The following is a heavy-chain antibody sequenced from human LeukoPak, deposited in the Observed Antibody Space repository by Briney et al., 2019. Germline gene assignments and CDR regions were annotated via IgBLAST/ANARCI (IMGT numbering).Heavy chain of an antibody. CDR3: ARERHSGSYFTNNWFDP. Sequence: ASVKVSCKASGYTFTSYGISWVRQAPGQGLEWMGWISAYNGNTNYAQKLQGRVTMTTDTSTSTAYMELRSLRSDDTAVYYCARERHSGSYFTNNWFDPWGQGTLVTVSS. D-gene: IGHD1-26*01. CDR1: GYTFTSYG. CDR2: ISAYNGNT. V-gene: IGHV1-18*01. J-gene: IGHJ5*02.